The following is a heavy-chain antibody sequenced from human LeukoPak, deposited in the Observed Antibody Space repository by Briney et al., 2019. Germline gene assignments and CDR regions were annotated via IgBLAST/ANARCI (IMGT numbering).Heavy chain of an antibody. CDR2: INHSGST. Sequence: SETLSLTCAVYGGSLSGYYWSWIRQPPGKGLEWIGEINHSGSTNYNPSLKSRVTISVDKSKNQFSLKLSSVTAADTAVYYCARAPTGDNWFDPWGQGTLVTVSS. CDR3: ARAPTGDNWFDP. D-gene: IGHD4-17*01. V-gene: IGHV4-34*01. J-gene: IGHJ5*02. CDR1: GGSLSGYY.